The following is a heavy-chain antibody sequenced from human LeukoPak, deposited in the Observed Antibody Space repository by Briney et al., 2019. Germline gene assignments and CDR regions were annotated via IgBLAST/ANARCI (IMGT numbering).Heavy chain of an antibody. CDR3: ARGSSYGDHEGYYFDY. CDR2: INHSGST. CDR1: GGSFSGYY. J-gene: IGHJ4*02. Sequence: SETLSLTCAVYGGSFSGYYWSWIRQPPGKGLEWIREINHSGSTNYNPSLKSRVTISVDTSKNQFSLKLSSVTAADTAVYYCARGSSYGDHEGYYFDYWGQGTLVTVSS. V-gene: IGHV4-34*01. D-gene: IGHD4-17*01.